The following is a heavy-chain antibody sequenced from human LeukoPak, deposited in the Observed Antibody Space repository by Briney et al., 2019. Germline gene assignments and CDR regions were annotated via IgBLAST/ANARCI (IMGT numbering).Heavy chain of an antibody. CDR2: IYYSGST. J-gene: IGHJ3*02. CDR1: GGSISSYY. Sequence: SETLSLTCTVSGGSISSYYWSWIRQPPGKGLEWIGYIYYSGSTNYNPSLKSRVTISVDTSKNQFSLKLSSVTAADTAVYYCARPLTYLLTGTTGGAFDIWGQGTMVTVSS. CDR3: ARPLTYLLTGTTGGAFDI. V-gene: IGHV4-59*08. D-gene: IGHD1-7*01.